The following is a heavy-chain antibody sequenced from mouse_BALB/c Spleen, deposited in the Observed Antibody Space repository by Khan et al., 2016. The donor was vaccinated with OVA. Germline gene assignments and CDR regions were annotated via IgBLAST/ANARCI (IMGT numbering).Heavy chain of an antibody. D-gene: IGHD2-4*01. J-gene: IGHJ4*01. V-gene: IGHV2-6-1*01. Sequence: VQLQQSGPGLVAPSQSLSITCTISGFSLTSYGVHWVRQPPGKGLEWLVVIWSDGSTTYNSGLKSRLSISKDNSTSQVFLKMSSLQTDDTAMYDCARHNTMTLNAMDYWGRGTSVTVSS. CDR2: IWSDGST. CDR1: GFSLTSYG. CDR3: ARHNTMTLNAMDY.